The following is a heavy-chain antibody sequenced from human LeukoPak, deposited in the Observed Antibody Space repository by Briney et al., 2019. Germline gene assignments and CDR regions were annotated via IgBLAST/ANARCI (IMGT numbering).Heavy chain of an antibody. Sequence: GGSLRLSCAASGFTSSSYAMSWVRQAPGKGLEWVSAISGSGGSTYYADSVKGRFTISRDNSKNTLYLQMNSLRAEDTAVYYCARDAKYCSSTSCRYWYYFDYWGQGTLVTVSS. J-gene: IGHJ4*02. CDR1: GFTSSSYA. CDR2: ISGSGGST. CDR3: ARDAKYCSSTSCRYWYYFDY. D-gene: IGHD2-2*01. V-gene: IGHV3-23*01.